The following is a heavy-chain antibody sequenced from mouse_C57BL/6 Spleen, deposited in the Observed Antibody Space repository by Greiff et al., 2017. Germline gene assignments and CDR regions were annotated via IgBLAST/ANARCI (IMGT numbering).Heavy chain of an antibody. CDR1: GFTFSNYW. CDR2: IRLKSDNYAT. V-gene: IGHV6-3*01. D-gene: IGHD1-1*01. J-gene: IGHJ3*01. Sequence: EVQLQQSGGGLVQPGGSMKLSCVASGFTFSNYWMNWVRQSPEKGLEWVAQIRLKSDNYATHYAESGKGRFTISREDSKSSVYLQMSNLRAEDTGIYYCTDPLLLYWGQGTLVTVSA. CDR3: TDPLLLY.